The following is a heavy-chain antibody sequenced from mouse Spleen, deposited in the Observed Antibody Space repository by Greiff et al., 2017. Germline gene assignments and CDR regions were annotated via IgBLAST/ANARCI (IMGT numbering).Heavy chain of an antibody. Sequence: EVKVEESGGGLVKLGGSLKLSCAASGFTFSSYAMSWVRQTPEKRLEWVATISSGGGNTYYPDSVKGRFTISRDNAKNTLYLQMSSLKSEDTAMYYCARHEITTKGFDYWGQGTTLTVSS. CDR3: ARHEITTKGFDY. CDR2: ISSGGGNT. V-gene: IGHV5-9*04. D-gene: IGHD2-4*01. CDR1: GFTFSSYA. J-gene: IGHJ2*01.